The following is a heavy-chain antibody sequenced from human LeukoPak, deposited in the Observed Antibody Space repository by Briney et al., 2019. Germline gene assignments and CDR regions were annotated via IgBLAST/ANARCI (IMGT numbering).Heavy chain of an antibody. V-gene: IGHV1-69*13. D-gene: IGHD2-2*01. CDR1: GYTFTSYA. Sequence: ASVKVSCKASGYTFTSYAMHWVRQAPGQRLEWMGGIIPIFGTANYAQKFQGRVTITADESTSTAYMELSSLRSEDTAVYYCARGGGGIVVVPAADWGQGTLVTVSS. J-gene: IGHJ4*02. CDR2: IIPIFGTA. CDR3: ARGGGGIVVVPAAD.